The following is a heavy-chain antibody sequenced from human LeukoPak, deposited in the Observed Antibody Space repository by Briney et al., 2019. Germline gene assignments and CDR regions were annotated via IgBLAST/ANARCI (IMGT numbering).Heavy chain of an antibody. CDR2: ISGSGGST. J-gene: IGHJ4*02. V-gene: IGHV3-23*01. CDR3: AKDALRYFDWLDYSSHFDY. D-gene: IGHD3-9*01. CDR1: GFTFSSYA. Sequence: GGSLRLSCAASGFTFSSYAMSWVRQAPGKGLEWVSAISGSGGSTYYADSVKGRFTISRDNSKNTLYLQMNSLRAEDTAVYYCAKDALRYFDWLDYSSHFDYWGQGTLVTVSS.